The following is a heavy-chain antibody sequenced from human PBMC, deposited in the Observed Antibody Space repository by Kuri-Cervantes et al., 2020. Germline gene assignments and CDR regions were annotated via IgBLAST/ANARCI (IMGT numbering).Heavy chain of an antibody. J-gene: IGHJ4*02. D-gene: IGHD3-3*01. Sequence: ASVKVSCKASGYTFTSYAMHWVRQAPGQRLEWVGWINAGNGNTKYSQKFQGRVTITRDTSASTAYMELSSLRSEDTAVYYCARSAIFGGRDYWGQGTLVTVSS. CDR2: INAGNGNT. CDR1: GYTFTSYA. V-gene: IGHV1-3*01. CDR3: ARSAIFGGRDY.